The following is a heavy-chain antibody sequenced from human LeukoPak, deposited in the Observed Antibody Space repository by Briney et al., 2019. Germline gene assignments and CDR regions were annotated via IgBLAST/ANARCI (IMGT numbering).Heavy chain of an antibody. Sequence: GGSLRLSCAVSGITLSNYGMSWIRQAPGKGLERVSYISSSGSTIYYADSVKGRFTISRDNAKNSLYLQMNSLRAEDTAVYYCAVYCSSTSCYSGYWGQGTLVTVSS. D-gene: IGHD2-2*01. V-gene: IGHV3-11*01. CDR2: ISSSGSTI. CDR1: GITLSNYG. CDR3: AVYCSSTSCYSGY. J-gene: IGHJ4*02.